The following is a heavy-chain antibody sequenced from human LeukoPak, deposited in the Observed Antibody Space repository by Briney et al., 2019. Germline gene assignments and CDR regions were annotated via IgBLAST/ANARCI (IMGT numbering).Heavy chain of an antibody. V-gene: IGHV3-73*01. CDR1: GFTFTDSA. J-gene: IGHJ5*02. D-gene: IGHD3-10*01. CDR2: IRGKTNSYAT. CDR3: TTDRFS. Sequence: PGGSLRLSCAASGFTFTDSAMNWVRQASGKGLEWVGHIRGKTNSYATAYAASVRGRFTISRDDSKNTAYLQMNSLKTEDTAVYYCTTDRFSWGQGTLVTVSS.